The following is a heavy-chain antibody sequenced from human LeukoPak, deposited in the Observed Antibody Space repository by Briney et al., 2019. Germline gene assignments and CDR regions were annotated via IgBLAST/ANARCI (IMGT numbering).Heavy chain of an antibody. CDR3: AKEGIAVGFDY. J-gene: IGHJ4*02. V-gene: IGHV3-9*01. CDR2: ISWNSGSI. CDR1: GFTFDDYA. D-gene: IGHD6-19*01. Sequence: PGGSLRLSCAASGFTFDDYAMHWVRQAPGKGLEWVSGISWNSGSIGYADSVKGRFTISRDNAKNSLYLQMNSLRAEDTALYYCAKEGIAVGFDYWGQGTLVTVSS.